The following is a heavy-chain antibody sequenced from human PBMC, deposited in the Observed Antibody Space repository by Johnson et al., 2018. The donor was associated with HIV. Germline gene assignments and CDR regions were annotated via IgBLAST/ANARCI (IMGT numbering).Heavy chain of an antibody. D-gene: IGHD6-6*01. J-gene: IGHJ3*02. V-gene: IGHV3-13*01. CDR1: EFTFSAHD. CDR2: IGISGNT. CDR3: AKERQLVRAFDI. Sequence: VQLVESGGGVVRPGGSLRLSCAASEFTFSAHDMHWVRQTAGKGLEWVSGIGISGNTNYPGSVKGRFTISRDNSKNTLYLQMSSLRTEDTAVYYCAKERQLVRAFDIWGQGTKVTVSS.